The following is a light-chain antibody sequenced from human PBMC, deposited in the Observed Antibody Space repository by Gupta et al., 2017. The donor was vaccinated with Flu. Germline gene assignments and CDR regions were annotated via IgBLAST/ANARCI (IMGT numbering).Light chain of an antibody. J-gene: IGKJ4*01. CDR2: GAS. V-gene: IGKV3-15*01. CDR3: QQDNDWPPLT. Sequence: EIVMTQSPAALSVSPGERATLSCRASHFISSNLAWYQQKPGQPPRLLIHGASIRAADFPARFSGSGFGTEFTLTISSRQSEDSAVYYCQQDNDWPPLTFGGGTKVEIK. CDR1: HFISSN.